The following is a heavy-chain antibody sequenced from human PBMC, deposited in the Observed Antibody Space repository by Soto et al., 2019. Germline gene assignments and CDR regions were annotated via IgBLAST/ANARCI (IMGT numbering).Heavy chain of an antibody. V-gene: IGHV3-48*03. CDR1: GFTFSTYE. D-gene: IGHD6-19*01. Sequence: PGGSLRLSCAASGFTFSTYEMYWVRQAPGKGLEWVSYISSSSNAIYYGDSVKGRFTISRDNAKNSLHLRMSSLRAEDTAIYYCARGGSSGWFFLDYWGQGALVTASS. J-gene: IGHJ4*02. CDR3: ARGGSSGWFFLDY. CDR2: ISSSSNAI.